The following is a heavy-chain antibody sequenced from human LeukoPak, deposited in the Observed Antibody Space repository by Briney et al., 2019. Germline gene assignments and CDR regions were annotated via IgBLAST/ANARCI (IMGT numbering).Heavy chain of an antibody. V-gene: IGHV5-51*01. J-gene: IGHJ4*02. CDR1: GYSVANYW. CDR3: ARGLDTAMDFDY. Sequence: GESLKISCKGFGYSVANYWIGWVRQMPGKGLEWMGIIYPGDSDTRYSPSFQGQVTISADKSISTTYLQWSSLKASDTAMYYCARGLDTAMDFDYWGQGTLVTVSS. D-gene: IGHD5-18*01. CDR2: IYPGDSDT.